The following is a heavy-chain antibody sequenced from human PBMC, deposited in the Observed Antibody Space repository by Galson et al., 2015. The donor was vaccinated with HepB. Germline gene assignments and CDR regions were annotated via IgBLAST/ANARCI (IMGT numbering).Heavy chain of an antibody. Sequence: SLRLSCAASGFTFSDHNMNWVRQTPGKELEWISYISSSSTTVSYADSVKGRFTISRDNARNSLYLHMNSLRADDTAVYYCARTIDVWGQGTLVTVSS. V-gene: IGHV3-48*01. CDR2: ISSSSTTV. J-gene: IGHJ3*01. CDR1: GFTFSDHN. CDR3: ARTIDV.